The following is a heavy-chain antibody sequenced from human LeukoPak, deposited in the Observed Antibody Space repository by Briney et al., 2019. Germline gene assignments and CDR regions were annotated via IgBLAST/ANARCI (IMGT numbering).Heavy chain of an antibody. Sequence: SETLSLTCTVSGGSISSYYWSWIRQPPAKGLEWIGYIYYSGSTNYNPSLKSRVTISVDTSKNQFSLKLSSVTAADTAVYYCARGEEYSSSSNYFDYWGQGTLVTVSS. V-gene: IGHV4-59*01. CDR3: ARGEEYSSSSNYFDY. D-gene: IGHD6-6*01. CDR1: GGSISSYY. J-gene: IGHJ4*02. CDR2: IYYSGST.